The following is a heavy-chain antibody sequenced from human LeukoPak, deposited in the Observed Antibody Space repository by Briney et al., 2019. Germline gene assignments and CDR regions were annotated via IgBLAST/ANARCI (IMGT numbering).Heavy chain of an antibody. Sequence: ASVKVSCKASGGTFSSYAISWVRQAPGQGLEWMGMINPSGGRTTYAKKFQGRVTMTRDTSTNTVYTELSSLRSDDTAVYYCARDYYGGHNLHNFDLWGQGTRVIVSS. V-gene: IGHV1-46*01. CDR2: INPSGGRT. CDR3: ARDYYGGHNLHNFDL. CDR1: GGTFSSYA. D-gene: IGHD3-10*01. J-gene: IGHJ4*02.